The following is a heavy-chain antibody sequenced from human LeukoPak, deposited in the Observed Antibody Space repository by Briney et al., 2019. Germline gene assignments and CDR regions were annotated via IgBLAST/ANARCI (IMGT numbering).Heavy chain of an antibody. V-gene: IGHV4-30-4*08. D-gene: IGHD4-11*01. CDR1: GGSISSGDYY. J-gene: IGHJ4*02. Sequence: SETLSLTCTVSGGSISSGDYYWPWVRQPPGKGLERIGFIYYSGTTYYNPSLKSRVTISIDTSKNQFSLKLSSVTAADTAVYYCATYMTRDQYLDYWGQGTLVTVSS. CDR2: IYYSGTT. CDR3: ATYMTRDQYLDY.